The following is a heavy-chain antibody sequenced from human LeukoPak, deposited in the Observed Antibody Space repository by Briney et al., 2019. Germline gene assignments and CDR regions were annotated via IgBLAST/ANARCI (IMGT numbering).Heavy chain of an antibody. CDR2: ISSSGSTI. V-gene: IGHV3-48*03. CDR3: ARAAISSGWSY. J-gene: IGHJ4*02. Sequence: GGSLRLSCAASGFTFSSYEMNWVRQAPGKGLEWVSYISSSGSTIYYADSVKGRFTISRDNAKNSLYLQMNSLRAEDTAVYYCARAAISSGWSYWGQGTLVTVSS. D-gene: IGHD6-19*01. CDR1: GFTFSSYE.